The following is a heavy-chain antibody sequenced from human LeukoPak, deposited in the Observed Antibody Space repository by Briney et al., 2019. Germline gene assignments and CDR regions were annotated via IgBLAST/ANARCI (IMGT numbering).Heavy chain of an antibody. Sequence: GASVKVSCKASGYTFTSYYIHWVRQAPGQGLEWMGRINPNSGGTNYAQKFQGRVTMTRDTSISTAYMELSRLRSDDTAVYYCARSKGGAANYGMDVWGQGTTVTVSS. V-gene: IGHV1-2*06. CDR2: INPNSGGT. CDR1: GYTFTSYY. D-gene: IGHD3-16*01. J-gene: IGHJ6*02. CDR3: ARSKGGAANYGMDV.